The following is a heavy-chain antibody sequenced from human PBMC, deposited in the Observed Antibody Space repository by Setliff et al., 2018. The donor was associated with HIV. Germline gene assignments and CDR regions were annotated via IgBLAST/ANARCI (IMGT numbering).Heavy chain of an antibody. CDR3: AREIGDYYDSSGYYPPTDSYYYMDV. D-gene: IGHD3-22*01. CDR2: ISAYNGNT. CDR1: GYTFNNYG. V-gene: IGHV1-18*01. J-gene: IGHJ6*03. Sequence: ASVKVSCKASGYTFNNYGISWVRQAPGQGLEWMGWISAYNGNTNYAQKLQGRVTMTTDTSTSTAYMELRSLRSDDTAVYYCAREIGDYYDSSGYYPPTDSYYYMDVWGKGTTVTVSS.